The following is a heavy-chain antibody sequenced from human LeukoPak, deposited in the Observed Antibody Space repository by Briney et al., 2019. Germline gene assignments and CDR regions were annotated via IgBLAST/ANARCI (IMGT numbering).Heavy chain of an antibody. J-gene: IGHJ4*02. CDR1: GGSISSGSYY. Sequence: SQTLSLTCTVSGGSISSGSYYWSLIRQPAGKGLEWIGRIYTSGSTNYNPSLKSRVTISVDTSKNQFSLKLSSVTAADTAVYYCASTYYGSGSADYWGQGTLVTVSS. D-gene: IGHD3-10*01. CDR3: ASTYYGSGSADY. V-gene: IGHV4-61*02. CDR2: IYTSGST.